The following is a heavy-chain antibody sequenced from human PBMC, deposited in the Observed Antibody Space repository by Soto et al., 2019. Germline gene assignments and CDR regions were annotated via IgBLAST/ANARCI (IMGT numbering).Heavy chain of an antibody. V-gene: IGHV4-61*01. D-gene: IGHD3-22*01. CDR2: TDYNGNS. J-gene: IGHJ5*02. CDR1: GGSVSSATDY. CDR3: ARQSSYDSEHYHYWFDP. Sequence: QVQLQESGPGLVKPSETLSLTCTVSGGSVSSATDYWTWIRQPPGKGLEWIGYTDYNGNSARNPSLMSRVTISIDRSKTQFSLTLRSVTAADTAVYSCARQSSYDSEHYHYWFDPWGRGILVTVSS.